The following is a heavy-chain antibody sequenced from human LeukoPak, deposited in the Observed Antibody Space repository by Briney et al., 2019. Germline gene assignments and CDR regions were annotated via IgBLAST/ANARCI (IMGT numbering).Heavy chain of an antibody. J-gene: IGHJ4*02. D-gene: IGHD2-21*02. CDR2: INHSGST. CDR3: ARGSMAYCGGDCYRDLDY. V-gene: IGHV4-34*01. Sequence: SETLSLTCGVYGGSFSGYYWSWIRQPPGKGPEWIGEINHSGSTNYNPSLKSRVTISVDTSKNQFSLKLSSVTAADTAVYYCARGSMAYCGGDCYRDLDYWGQGTLVTVSS. CDR1: GGSFSGYY.